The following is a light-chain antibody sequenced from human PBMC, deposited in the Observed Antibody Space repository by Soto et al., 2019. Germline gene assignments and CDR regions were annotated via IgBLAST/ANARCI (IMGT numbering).Light chain of an antibody. CDR2: KAS. V-gene: IGKV1-5*03. CDR1: QSISSW. J-gene: IGKJ1*01. CDR3: QQYNSYPWT. Sequence: DIQMTQSPSTLSASVGERITNTCRASQSISSWLAWYQQKPGKAPKLLIYKASSLESGVPSRFSGSGSGTEFTLTISSLQPDDFATYYCQQYNSYPWTFGQGTKVDIK.